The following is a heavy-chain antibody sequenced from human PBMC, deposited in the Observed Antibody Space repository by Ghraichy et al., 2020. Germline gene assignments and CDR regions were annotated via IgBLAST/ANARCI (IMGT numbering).Heavy chain of an antibody. V-gene: IGHV3-11*06. Sequence: GGSLRLSGAASGFTCSQYKKSWIGRAPGKGMEKVSYIRSSSSYPNYADSVKGRFTISRDNAKNSLYLQMNSLRAEDTAVYYCARVIRRKLLWFGEGWFDPWGQGTLVTVSS. D-gene: IGHD3-10*01. CDR2: IRSSSSYP. J-gene: IGHJ5*02. CDR1: GFTCSQYK. CDR3: ARVIRRKLLWFGEGWFDP.